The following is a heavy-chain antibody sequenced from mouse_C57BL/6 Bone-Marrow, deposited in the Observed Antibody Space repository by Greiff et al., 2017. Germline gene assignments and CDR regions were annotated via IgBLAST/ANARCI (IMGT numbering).Heavy chain of an antibody. CDR1: GFNIKDDY. Sequence: EVQVVESGAELVRPGASVKLSCTASGFNIKDDYMHWVKQRPEQGLEWIGWIDPENGDTEYASKFQGKATITADSSSNTAYLQLSSLTSEDTAVYYCTTDYYGSHWYFDVWGTGTTVTVSS. J-gene: IGHJ1*03. CDR2: IDPENGDT. D-gene: IGHD1-1*01. V-gene: IGHV14-4*01. CDR3: TTDYYGSHWYFDV.